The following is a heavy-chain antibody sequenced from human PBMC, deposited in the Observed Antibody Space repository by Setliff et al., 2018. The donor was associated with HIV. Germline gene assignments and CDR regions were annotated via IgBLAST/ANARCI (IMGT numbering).Heavy chain of an antibody. D-gene: IGHD2-2*01. CDR1: GYTFTNYY. V-gene: IGHV1-46*01. CDR2: INPYGGAA. Sequence: ASVKVSCKASGYTFTNYYIHWVRQAPGQGLEWMGRINPYGGAADFAQRFRDRLAMTTDTSTSTVFLELSSLRSEDTAIYYCARVYCSTRSCVDEWYFDYWGQGTLVTVSS. CDR3: ARVYCSTRSCVDEWYFDY. J-gene: IGHJ4*02.